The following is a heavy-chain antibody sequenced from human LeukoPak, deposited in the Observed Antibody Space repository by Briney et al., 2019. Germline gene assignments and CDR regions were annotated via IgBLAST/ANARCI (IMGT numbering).Heavy chain of an antibody. CDR3: ARDSGWYLGYKWFDS. D-gene: IGHD6-19*01. CDR1: GYIFTSYA. J-gene: IGHJ5*01. Sequence: ASVKVSCKTSGYIFTSYAITWVRQAPGQGLEWMAWINTYNGNANYAQNLQGRVTMTTDTSTSTAYMELRTLRSDDTAVYYCARDSGWYLGYKWFDSWGQGTLVTVSS. CDR2: INTYNGNA. V-gene: IGHV1-18*01.